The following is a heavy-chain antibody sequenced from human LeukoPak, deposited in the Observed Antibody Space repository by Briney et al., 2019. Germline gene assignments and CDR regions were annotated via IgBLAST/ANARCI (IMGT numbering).Heavy chain of an antibody. CDR2: IYSGGGT. CDR3: ARAPYYDSNGYFYGAFDI. CDR1: GFTVSSNY. V-gene: IGHV3-53*01. D-gene: IGHD3-22*01. Sequence: PGGSLRLSCAASGFTVSSNYMSWVRQAPGKGLEWVSVIYSGGGTYYADSVKGRFTNSRDNSRNTLYLQMNSLRAGDTAVYYCARAPYYDSNGYFYGAFDIWGPGTMVTVSS. J-gene: IGHJ3*02.